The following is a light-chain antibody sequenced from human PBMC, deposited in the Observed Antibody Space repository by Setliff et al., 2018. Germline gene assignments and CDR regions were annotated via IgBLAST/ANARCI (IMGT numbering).Light chain of an antibody. Sequence: QSALTQPASESGSPGQSNTISCSGTIGDVGAYDFVSWYQHHPGKAPKLVIYEVTNRPSGISNRFSGSKSGNSAFLIISGLQAEDEADYYCSAYTSSSTYVFGTGSKVTVL. J-gene: IGLJ1*01. CDR1: IGDVGAYDF. CDR3: SAYTSSSTYV. CDR2: EVT. V-gene: IGLV2-14*01.